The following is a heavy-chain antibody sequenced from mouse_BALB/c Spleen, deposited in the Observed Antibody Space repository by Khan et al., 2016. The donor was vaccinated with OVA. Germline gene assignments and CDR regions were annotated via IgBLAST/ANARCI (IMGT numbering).Heavy chain of an antibody. Sequence: VQLQESGAELVRPGASVKLSCKTSGYIFTSYWIHWIQQRSGQGLEWIAKIYPGTDNTYYNEKLKDKATLTADKSSSTAYMQLSSLKSEDSAVYFCAREGALYYFDYWGQGTTLTVSS. CDR3: AREGALYYFDY. D-gene: IGHD3-1*01. V-gene: IGHV1S132*01. CDR2: IYPGTDNT. J-gene: IGHJ2*01. CDR1: GYIFTSYW.